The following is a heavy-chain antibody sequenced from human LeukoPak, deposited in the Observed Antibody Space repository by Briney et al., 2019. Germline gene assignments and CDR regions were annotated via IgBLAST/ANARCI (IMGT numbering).Heavy chain of an antibody. J-gene: IGHJ4*02. CDR1: GFTFSSYG. V-gene: IGHV3-30*02. CDR3: AKAAVAGIGYFDY. Sequence: PGGSLRLSCAASGFTFSSYGMHWVRQAPGKGLEWVAFIRYDGSNKYYADSVKGRFTISRDNSKNTLYLQMNSLRAEDTAVYYCAKAAVAGIGYFDYWGQGTLVTVSP. CDR2: IRYDGSNK. D-gene: IGHD6-19*01.